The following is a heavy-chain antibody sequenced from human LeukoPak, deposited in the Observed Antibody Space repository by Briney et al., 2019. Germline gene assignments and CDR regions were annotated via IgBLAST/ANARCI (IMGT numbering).Heavy chain of an antibody. CDR2: IYHSGST. D-gene: IGHD1-26*01. J-gene: IGHJ4*02. V-gene: IGHV4-30-2*01. CDR3: ARVDSGSYSFDY. Sequence: SQTLSLTCAVSGGSISSGGYSWSWIRQPPGKGLEWIGHIYHSGSTYYNPSLKSRVTISVDRSKNQFSLKLSSVTAADTAVYYCARVDSGSYSFDYWGQGTLVTVSS. CDR1: GGSISSGGYS.